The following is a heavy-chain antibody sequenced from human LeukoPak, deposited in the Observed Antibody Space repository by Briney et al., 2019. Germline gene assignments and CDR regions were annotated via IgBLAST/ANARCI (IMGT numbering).Heavy chain of an antibody. Sequence: TSETLSLTCTVSGGSISSYYWSWIRQPAGKGLEGIGRIYTSGSTNYNPSLKSRVTMSVDTSKNQFSLKLSSVTAADTAVYYCARAGIAVAGNLGADFDYWGQGTLVTVSS. CDR3: ARAGIAVAGNLGADFDY. CDR1: GGSISSYY. D-gene: IGHD6-19*01. V-gene: IGHV4-4*07. CDR2: IYTSGST. J-gene: IGHJ4*02.